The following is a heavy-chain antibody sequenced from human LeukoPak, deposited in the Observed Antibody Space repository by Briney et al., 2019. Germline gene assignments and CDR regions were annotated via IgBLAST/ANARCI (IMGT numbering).Heavy chain of an antibody. V-gene: IGHV4-39*07. CDR1: GVSISSTSYY. J-gene: IGHJ5*02. D-gene: IGHD3-16*01. CDR2: IYYSGST. CDR3: ARFTPQGYGWGGYNRFDP. Sequence: PSETLSLTCTVSGVSISSTSYYWGWIRQPPGKGLEWIASIYYSGSTYYNPSLKSRVTISVDTSKNQFSLKLSSVTAADTAVYYCARFTPQGYGWGGYNRFDPWGQGTLVTVSS.